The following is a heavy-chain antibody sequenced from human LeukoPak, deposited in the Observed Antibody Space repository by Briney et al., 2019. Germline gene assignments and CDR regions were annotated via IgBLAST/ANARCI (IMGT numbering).Heavy chain of an antibody. D-gene: IGHD3-10*01. J-gene: IGHJ4*02. Sequence: SETLSLTCTVSGGPISSSSYFWGWIRQPPGKGLEWIGEFNHNWGAKYNPSLKSRVTISVDTSKNHLSLSLNSVTTADTAVYYCAASLWFGIYPDYWGQGSLVTVSS. CDR2: FNHNWGA. CDR1: GGPISSSSYF. CDR3: AASLWFGIYPDY. V-gene: IGHV4-39*07.